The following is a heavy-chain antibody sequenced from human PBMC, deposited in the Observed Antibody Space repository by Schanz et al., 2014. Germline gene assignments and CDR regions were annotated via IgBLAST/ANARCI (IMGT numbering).Heavy chain of an antibody. CDR3: AKEKEEVAADGSFFDY. J-gene: IGHJ4*02. CDR2: ISFDGRNT. D-gene: IGHD6-13*01. CDR1: RFTISRNP. Sequence: QVQLVESGGGVVQPGRSLRLSCTGSRFTISRNPIHWVRQAPGKGLEWVGFISFDGRNTGYAHSVKGRFTISRDNSKNTVNLQMNSLRAEDTAVYYCAKEKEEVAADGSFFDYWRQGTLVTVSS. V-gene: IGHV3-30*01.